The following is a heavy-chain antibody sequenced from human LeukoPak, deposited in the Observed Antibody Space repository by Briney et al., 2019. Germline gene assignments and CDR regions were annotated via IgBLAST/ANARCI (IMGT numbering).Heavy chain of an antibody. V-gene: IGHV1-8*01. CDR1: GYTFTSCD. CDR3: ARVGHYDFWSGYYPPYYYYYYGMDV. Sequence: ASVKVSCKASGYTFTSCDINWVRQATGQGLEWMGWMSPNSGNTGYAQKFQGRVTMTRNTSISTAYMELSSLRSEDTAVYYCARVGHYDFWSGYYPPYYYYYYGMDVWGQGTTVTVSS. D-gene: IGHD3-3*01. CDR2: MSPNSGNT. J-gene: IGHJ6*02.